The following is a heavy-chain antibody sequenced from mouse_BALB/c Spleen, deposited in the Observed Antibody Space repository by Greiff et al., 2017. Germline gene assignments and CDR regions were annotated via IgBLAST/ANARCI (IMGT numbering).Heavy chain of an antibody. V-gene: IGHV1-69*02. CDR1: GYTFTSYW. Sequence: QGQLQQPGAELVRPGASVKLSCKASGYTFTSYWINWVKQRPGQGLEWIGNIYPSDSYTNYNQKFKDKATLTVDKSSSTAYMQLSSPTSEDSAVYYCTRRGWGIYDGYYEEGYFDYWGQGTTLTVSS. D-gene: IGHD2-3*01. CDR3: TRRGWGIYDGYYEEGYFDY. J-gene: IGHJ2*01. CDR2: IYPSDSYT.